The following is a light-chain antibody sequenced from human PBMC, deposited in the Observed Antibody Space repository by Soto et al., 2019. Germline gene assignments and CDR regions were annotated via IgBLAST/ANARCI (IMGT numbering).Light chain of an antibody. CDR3: GAWDSSLSSHV. CDR1: ISNMGNF. Sequence: QSVLTQPPSVSAAPGQKVTISCSGSISNMGNFVSWYQQLPGTAPKLLIYDNNKRPSGIPDRFSASKSDTSATLGITGLQTGDEADYYCGAWDSSLSSHVFGTGTKVTVL. V-gene: IGLV1-51*01. CDR2: DNN. J-gene: IGLJ1*01.